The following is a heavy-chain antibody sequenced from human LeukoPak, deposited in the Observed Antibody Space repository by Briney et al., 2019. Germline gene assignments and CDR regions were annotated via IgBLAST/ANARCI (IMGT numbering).Heavy chain of an antibody. V-gene: IGHV3-9*03. D-gene: IGHD1-7*01. CDR1: GFAFADDA. CDR2: ICNNRVCM. J-gene: IGHJ3*02. CDR3: AKGGWGHNWNYGAFDI. Sequence: HPGRSLRLSCAASGFAFADDAIQWVRQAPGKGLEWGSGICNNRVCMDYAYSVKGRYTISQDNAKNSLYLQMDSLSAEDMALYYCAKGGWGHNWNYGAFDIWGQGTMVTVSS.